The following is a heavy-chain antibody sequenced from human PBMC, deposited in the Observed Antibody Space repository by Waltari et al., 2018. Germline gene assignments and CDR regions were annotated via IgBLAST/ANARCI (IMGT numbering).Heavy chain of an antibody. CDR3: ARKVVSRNLDY. CDR2: ISSSSSTI. CDR1: GFTFSSYS. D-gene: IGHD3-16*02. Sequence: EVQLVESGGGLVQPVGSLRLSCAASGFTFSSYSMNWVRQAPGKGLEWVSYISSSSSTIYYADSVKGRFTISRDNAKNSLYLHMNSLRAEDTAVYYCARKVVSRNLDYWGQGTLVTVSS. J-gene: IGHJ4*02. V-gene: IGHV3-48*01.